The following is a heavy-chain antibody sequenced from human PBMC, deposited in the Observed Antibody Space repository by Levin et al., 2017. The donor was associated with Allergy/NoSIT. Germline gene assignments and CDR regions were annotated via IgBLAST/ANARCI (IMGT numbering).Heavy chain of an antibody. CDR1: GFTFSNTW. CDR2: IKSKTDDGTA. CDR3: TTYRSWADY. J-gene: IGHJ4*02. Sequence: SCTASGFTFSNTWMSWVRQAPGKGLEWVGRIKSKTDDGTADCASPVKGRFTLSRDDSENTLYLQMNSLKVEDTGVYYCTTYRSWADYWGQGTLVTVSS. V-gene: IGHV3-15*01. D-gene: IGHD6-6*01.